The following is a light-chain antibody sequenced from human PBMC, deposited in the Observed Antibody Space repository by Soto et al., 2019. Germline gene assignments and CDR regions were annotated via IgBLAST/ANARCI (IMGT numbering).Light chain of an antibody. CDR1: QSISSY. J-gene: IGKJ2*01. V-gene: IGKV1-39*01. CDR2: GVS. CDR3: QQSYSFPYT. Sequence: DIQMTQSPYSLSASVGDRVTITCRASQSISSYLNWYQQKPGKAPELLIYGVSSLQSGVPSRFTGSGSGTDFTLTISSLQPEDYATYYCQQSYSFPYTLGQGTKLEIK.